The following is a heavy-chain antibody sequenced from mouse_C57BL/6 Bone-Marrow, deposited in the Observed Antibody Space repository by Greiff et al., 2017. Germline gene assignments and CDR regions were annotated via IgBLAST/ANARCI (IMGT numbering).Heavy chain of an antibody. J-gene: IGHJ3*01. CDR3: AIYWAFAY. CDR1: GYTFTSYW. D-gene: IGHD4-1*01. V-gene: IGHV1-50*01. Sequence: QVQLKQPGAELVKPGASVKLSCKASGYTFTSYWMQWVKQRPGQGLEWIGEIDPSDSYTNYNQKFKGKATLTVYTSSSTAYMQLSTLTSEDSAVYYGAIYWAFAYWGQGTLVTVSA. CDR2: IDPSDSYT.